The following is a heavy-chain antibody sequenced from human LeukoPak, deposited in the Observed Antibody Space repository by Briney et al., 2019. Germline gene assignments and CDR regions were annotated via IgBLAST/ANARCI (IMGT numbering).Heavy chain of an antibody. CDR1: GFTFSSYT. J-gene: IGHJ6*02. D-gene: IGHD1-26*01. CDR2: ISGRSDSI. CDR3: AREKWERHHCGVDV. Sequence: GGSLRLSCAASGFTFSSYTMSWVRQPPGKGLERVSGISGRSDSIYYADSVEGRFTISIDYSKSTVDLQMNSLRAEDTAVYYCAREKWERHHCGVDVWGQGTTVTVSS. V-gene: IGHV3-23*01.